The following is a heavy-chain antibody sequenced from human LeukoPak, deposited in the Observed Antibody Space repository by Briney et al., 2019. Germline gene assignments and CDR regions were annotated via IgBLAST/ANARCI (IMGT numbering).Heavy chain of an antibody. CDR2: ILYDGSNK. CDR3: AKKSQKNYFDY. V-gene: IGHV3-30*02. CDR1: GFTFSSYG. Sequence: GGSLRLSCAAPGFTFSSYGMHWVRQAPGKGLGWVAFILYDGSNKYYADSVKGRFTISRDNSKNTLYLQMNSLRGEDTAVYYCAKKSQKNYFDYWGQGTLVTVSS. J-gene: IGHJ4*02.